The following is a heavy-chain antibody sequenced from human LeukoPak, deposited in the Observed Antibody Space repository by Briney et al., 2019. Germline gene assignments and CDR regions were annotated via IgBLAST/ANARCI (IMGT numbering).Heavy chain of an antibody. CDR2: ISSSSSYI. D-gene: IGHD3-22*01. J-gene: IGHJ3*02. CDR3: ARGGLYYDSPSQEDAFDI. CDR1: GFTFSSYS. Sequence: PGGSLRLSCAASGFTFSSYSMNWVRQAPGKGLEWVSSISSSSSYIYYADSVKGRFTISRDNAKNSLYPQMNSLRAEDTAVYYCARGGLYYDSPSQEDAFDIWGQGTMVTVSS. V-gene: IGHV3-21*01.